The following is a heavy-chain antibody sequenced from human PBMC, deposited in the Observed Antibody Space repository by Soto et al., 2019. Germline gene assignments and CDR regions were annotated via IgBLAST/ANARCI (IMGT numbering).Heavy chain of an antibody. J-gene: IGHJ6*02. V-gene: IGHV3-21*01. CDR3: VVVVVPAAMKSPYGMDV. Sequence: LRLSCAAAGFTFSSYSMNGVRQAPGKGLEWGSSISSSSSYIYYADSVKGRFTISRDNAKNSLYLQMNSLRAEDTAVYYCVVVVVPAAMKSPYGMDVWGQGTTVTVSS. D-gene: IGHD2-2*01. CDR1: GFTFSSYS. CDR2: ISSSSSYI.